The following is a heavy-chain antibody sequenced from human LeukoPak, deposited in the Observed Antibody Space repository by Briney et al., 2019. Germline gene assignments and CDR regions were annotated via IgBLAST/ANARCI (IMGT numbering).Heavy chain of an antibody. Sequence: GESLKNSCYASGYSFTNYWVAWVRQMPGKGLEWMGIIYPSDSDTRYSPSFQGQVTISADKSISTAYLQWSSLKASDTAIYYCAKGQGYGDHYPIDYWGQGTLVTVSS. CDR2: IYPSDSDT. J-gene: IGHJ4*02. CDR1: GYSFTNYW. D-gene: IGHD4-17*01. CDR3: AKGQGYGDHYPIDY. V-gene: IGHV5-51*01.